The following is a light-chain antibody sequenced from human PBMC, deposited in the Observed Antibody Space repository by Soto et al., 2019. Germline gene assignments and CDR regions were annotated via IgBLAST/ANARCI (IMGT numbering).Light chain of an antibody. CDR3: QQSFTVPLT. CDR1: QTISTY. V-gene: IGKV1-39*01. Sequence: DIQMTQSPSSLSASVGDRVTITCRASQTISTYLNWYQQKPGQAPKLLIYAASTLQSGVPSRFSGSGSETEFTLIISSVQPEDFATYFCQQSFTVPLTFGGGTRVESK. CDR2: AAS. J-gene: IGKJ4*01.